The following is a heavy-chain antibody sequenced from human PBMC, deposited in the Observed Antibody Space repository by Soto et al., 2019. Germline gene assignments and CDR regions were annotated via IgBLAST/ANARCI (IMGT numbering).Heavy chain of an antibody. CDR2: ISGSGGST. J-gene: IGHJ6*02. D-gene: IGHD2-21*02. V-gene: IGHV3-23*01. Sequence: PGGSLRLSCAASGFTFSSYAMSWVRQAPGKGLEWVSAISGSGGSTYYADSVKGRFTISRDNSKNTLYLQMNSLRAEDTAVYYCRIDCGGDCYEETYYYYGMDVWGQGTTVTVSS. CDR1: GFTFSSYA. CDR3: RIDCGGDCYEETYYYYGMDV.